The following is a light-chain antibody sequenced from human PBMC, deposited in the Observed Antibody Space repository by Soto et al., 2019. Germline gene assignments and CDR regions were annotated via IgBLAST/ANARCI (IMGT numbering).Light chain of an antibody. CDR1: HSISSW. CDR2: DAS. CDR3: QQYNSYSGT. J-gene: IGKJ1*01. V-gene: IGKV1-5*01. Sequence: DIQMTQSPSTLSASVGDRVTITCRASHSISSWLAWYQQKPGKAPKLLIYDASSLESGVPSRFSGSGSGTEFTLTISSLQPDDFATYYCQQYNSYSGTFGQGTKVDIK.